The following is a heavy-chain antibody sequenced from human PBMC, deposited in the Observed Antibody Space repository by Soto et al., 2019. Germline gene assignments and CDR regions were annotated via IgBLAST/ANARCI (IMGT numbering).Heavy chain of an antibody. Sequence: SETLSLTCTVSGGSISSYYWSWIRQPPGKGLDYIGYIHYSGSTNYNPSLKSRVTISLDTSKNQFSLKLSSVTAADTAVYYCARHGLGLDYWGQGTLVTLSS. V-gene: IGHV4-59*08. CDR1: GGSISSYY. J-gene: IGHJ4*02. CDR2: IHYSGST. D-gene: IGHD1-26*01. CDR3: ARHGLGLDY.